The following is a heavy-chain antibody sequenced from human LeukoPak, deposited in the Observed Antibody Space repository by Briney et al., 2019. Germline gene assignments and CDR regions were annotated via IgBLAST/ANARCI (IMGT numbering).Heavy chain of an antibody. D-gene: IGHD3-9*01. CDR3: ARRRYFDWLLFDY. J-gene: IGHJ4*02. CDR2: IYPGDSDT. Sequence: GESLKISCKGSGCSFTSYWIGWVRQMPGKGLEWMGIIYPGDSDTRYSPSFQGQVTISADKSISTAYLQWSSLKASDTAMYYCARRRYFDWLLFDYWGQGTLVTVSS. CDR1: GCSFTSYW. V-gene: IGHV5-51*01.